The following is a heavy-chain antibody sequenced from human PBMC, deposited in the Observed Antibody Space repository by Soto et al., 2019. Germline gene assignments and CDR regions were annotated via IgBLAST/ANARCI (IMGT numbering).Heavy chain of an antibody. D-gene: IGHD6-19*01. Sequence: QVQLVESGGGVVQPEKSLRLSCAASGFIFSTYDMHWVRQAPGKGLEWVALISYDGSNQYYEDSVKDRFTISRDNSKNPLFLKMNSLRDEDTAVYSCARRLGIPVPGVFSMDVWGQGTTVTVSS. J-gene: IGHJ6*02. V-gene: IGHV3-30*03. CDR3: ARRLGIPVPGVFSMDV. CDR2: ISYDGSNQ. CDR1: GFIFSTYD.